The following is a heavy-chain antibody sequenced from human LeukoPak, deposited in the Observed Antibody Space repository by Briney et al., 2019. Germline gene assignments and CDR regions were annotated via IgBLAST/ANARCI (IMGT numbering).Heavy chain of an antibody. J-gene: IGHJ4*02. V-gene: IGHV1-69*13. CDR3: ARNSRVASTSGLNY. D-gene: IGHD5-12*01. CDR2: ITPIFGEA. Sequence: VASVKVSCKVSGGTFSSYPISWVRQAPGQGLEWMGEITPIFGEAQNAEKFQGRVTITADEPTSTVYMELTSLRLDDTAMYYCARNSRVASTSGLNYWGQGTLVTVSS. CDR1: GGTFSSYP.